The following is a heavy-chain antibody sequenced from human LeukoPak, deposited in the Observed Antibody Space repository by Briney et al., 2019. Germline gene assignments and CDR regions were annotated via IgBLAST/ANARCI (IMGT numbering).Heavy chain of an antibody. CDR2: INIDGSQK. Sequence: GSLRLSCAASGFTFSSCWMSWVRQTPGKGLEWVAIINIDGSQKYYVESIKGRFTISRDNAKNSLYLQMNRLRVEDTAVYYCARDLKNGINDAFDIWGQGNLLHVSS. V-gene: IGHV3-7*01. D-gene: IGHD1-26*01. CDR3: ARDLKNGINDAFDI. J-gene: IGHJ3*02. CDR1: GFTFSSCW.